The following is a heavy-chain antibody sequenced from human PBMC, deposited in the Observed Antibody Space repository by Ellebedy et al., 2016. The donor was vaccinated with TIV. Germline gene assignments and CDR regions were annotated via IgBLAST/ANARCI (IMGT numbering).Heavy chain of an antibody. D-gene: IGHD6-19*01. CDR2: ITVSGGST. CDR3: ASDPLLQWLFDD. CDR1: GFTFGSYA. V-gene: IGHV3-23*01. J-gene: IGHJ4*02. Sequence: PGGSLRLSCAASGFTFGSYAMSWVRQAPGKGLEWVSTITVSGGSTYYADSVKGRFTISRDNSKTTLFLRMSSLGAEDTAVYYCASDPLLQWLFDDWGQGTLVTVSS.